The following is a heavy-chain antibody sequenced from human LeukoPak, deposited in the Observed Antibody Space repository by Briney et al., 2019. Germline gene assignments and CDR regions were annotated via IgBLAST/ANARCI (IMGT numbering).Heavy chain of an antibody. CDR3: ARAPYDFWSGYPLLYFDY. CDR2: IYTSGST. Sequence: SQTLSLTCTVSGGSISSGSYYWSWIRQPAGKGLEWIGRIYTSGSTNYNPSLKSRVTISVDTSKNQFSLKLSSVTAADTAVYYCARAPYDFWSGYPLLYFDYWGQGTLVPVSS. J-gene: IGHJ4*02. V-gene: IGHV4-61*02. CDR1: GGSISSGSYY. D-gene: IGHD3-3*01.